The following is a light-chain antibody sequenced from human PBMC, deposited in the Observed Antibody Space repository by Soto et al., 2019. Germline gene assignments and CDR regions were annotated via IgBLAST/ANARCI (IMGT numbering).Light chain of an antibody. CDR3: PQYGGAPPMYT. V-gene: IGKV3-20*01. CDR2: GAS. J-gene: IGKJ2*01. CDR1: QSVSSSY. Sequence: EIVLTQSPGTLSLSPGVRATLSCRASQSVSSSYLAWYQQKPGQAPRLLIYGASSRATGLPDRFSGSGSGTDFTLTISRLEAEDFAVYYCPQYGGAPPMYTVGQGTKLEI.